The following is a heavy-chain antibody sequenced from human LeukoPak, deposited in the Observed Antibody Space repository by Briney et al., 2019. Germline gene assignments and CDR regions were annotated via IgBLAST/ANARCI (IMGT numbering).Heavy chain of an antibody. CDR1: GYTFTSYG. V-gene: IGHV1-18*01. D-gene: IGHD3-10*01. J-gene: IGHJ4*02. Sequence: ASVTVSCKASGYTFTSYGISWVRQAPGQGLEGMGWISAYNGNTNYAQKLQGRVTISTDTSTSTAYMELRSLRSDDTAVYYCARASDPELLPSYYYGSGSYLGYWGQGTLVTVSS. CDR2: ISAYNGNT. CDR3: ARASDPELLPSYYYGSGSYLGY.